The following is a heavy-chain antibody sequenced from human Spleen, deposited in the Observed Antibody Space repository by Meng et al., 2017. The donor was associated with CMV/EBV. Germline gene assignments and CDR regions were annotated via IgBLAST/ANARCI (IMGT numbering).Heavy chain of an antibody. Sequence: SVKVSCKTSGGTFRSYGISWVRQAPGQGLEWMGGIIPGFGAANYAQKFQGRVTITTDESTSTAYMELNSLRSEDTAVYYCARAGALTIFGVVNDYFDYWGQGTLVTVSS. J-gene: IGHJ4*02. CDR3: ARAGALTIFGVVNDYFDY. V-gene: IGHV1-69*05. CDR2: IIPGFGAA. CDR1: GGTFRSYG. D-gene: IGHD3-3*01.